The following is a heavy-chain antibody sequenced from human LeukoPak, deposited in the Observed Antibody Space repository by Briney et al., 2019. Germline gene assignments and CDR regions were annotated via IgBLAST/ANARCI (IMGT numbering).Heavy chain of an antibody. Sequence: GGSLRLSCAASGLTFSSYAMHWVRQAPGKGLEWVSYISSSSSTIYYADSVKGRFTISRDNAKNSLYLQTNSLRAEDTAVYYCARAISGPTSAYWGQGTLVTVSS. CDR1: GLTFSSYA. D-gene: IGHD5-12*01. CDR2: ISSSSSTI. J-gene: IGHJ4*02. V-gene: IGHV3-48*01. CDR3: ARAISGPTSAY.